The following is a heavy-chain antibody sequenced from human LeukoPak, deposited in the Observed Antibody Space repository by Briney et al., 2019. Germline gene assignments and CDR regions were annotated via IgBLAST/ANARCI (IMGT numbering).Heavy chain of an antibody. Sequence: SETLSLTCTVSGGSISSSSYYWGWIRQPPGKGLEWIGEIYHSGSTNYNPSLKSRVTISVDKSKNQFSLKLSSVTAADTAVYYCASLAAALRTTYFQHWGQGTLVTVSS. CDR1: GGSISSSSYY. J-gene: IGHJ1*01. CDR2: IYHSGST. V-gene: IGHV4-39*07. D-gene: IGHD6-13*01. CDR3: ASLAAALRTTYFQH.